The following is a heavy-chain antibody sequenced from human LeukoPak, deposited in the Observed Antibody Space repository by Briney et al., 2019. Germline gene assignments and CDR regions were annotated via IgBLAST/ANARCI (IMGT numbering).Heavy chain of an antibody. J-gene: IGHJ4*02. CDR1: EFTHSSYG. CDR2: IWYDGNNK. CDR3: AKDPLQYGSGSYYFDY. Sequence: GGSLRLSCTASEFTHSSYGMHWVRQAPGKGLEWVAFIWYDGNNKYYADSVKGRFTISRDNSKNTLYLQMNSLRAEDTAVYYCAKDPLQYGSGSYYFDYWGQGTLVTVSS. D-gene: IGHD3-10*01. V-gene: IGHV3-30*02.